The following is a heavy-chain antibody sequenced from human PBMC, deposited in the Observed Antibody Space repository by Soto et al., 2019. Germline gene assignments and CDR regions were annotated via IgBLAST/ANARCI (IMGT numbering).Heavy chain of an antibody. CDR1: GFTFLNYA. CDR3: AKDYGSSRYFFDY. J-gene: IGHJ4*02. CDR2: ISGNGANT. V-gene: IGHV3-23*01. Sequence: LRLSCAASGFTFLNYAMTWVRQAPGEGLEWVSTISGNGANTHYADSVKGRFSISRDNSKNTLYIQMNSLRADDTAVYYCAKDYGSSRYFFDYWGQGALVTVSS. D-gene: IGHD6-19*01.